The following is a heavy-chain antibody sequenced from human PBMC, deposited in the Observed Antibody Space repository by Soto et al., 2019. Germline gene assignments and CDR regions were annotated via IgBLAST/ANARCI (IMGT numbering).Heavy chain of an antibody. Sequence: QLQESGPGLVKPSETLSLTCTVSGVSISSSSDWWGWIRQPPGKGLEWMGITRSNELFYDPSLRGRIAMSVDTSKNQFSLEFRSVTAADTAVYYCSRRINNFHYMDVWGRGIAVTVSS. J-gene: IGHJ6*03. V-gene: IGHV4-39*01. CDR1: GVSISSSSDW. CDR2: TRSNEL. D-gene: IGHD1-1*01. CDR3: SRRINNFHYMDV.